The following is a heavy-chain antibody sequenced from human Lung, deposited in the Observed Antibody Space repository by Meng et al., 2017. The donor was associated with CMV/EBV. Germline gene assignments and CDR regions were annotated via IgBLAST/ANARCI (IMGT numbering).Heavy chain of an antibody. CDR3: ARDSYGMDV. CDR2: ISYSTTT. Sequence: RQAPGKGLEWGSYISYSTTTYYADSVKGRFTISRDDAKNSLYLQMNRLRVEDTAVYYCARDSYGMDVXGQGXTVTVSS. V-gene: IGHV3-69-1*01. J-gene: IGHJ6*02.